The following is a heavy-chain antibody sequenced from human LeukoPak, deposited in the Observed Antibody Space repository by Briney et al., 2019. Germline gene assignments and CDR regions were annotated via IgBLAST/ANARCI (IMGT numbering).Heavy chain of an antibody. CDR3: AKSARVTTVGAQVESRDY. D-gene: IGHD1-26*01. CDR2: IIPIFGTS. V-gene: IGHV1-69*05. Sequence: SVKVSCKASGGTFSTYAISWVRQAPGQGLEWMGGIIPIFGTSDYAQKFQGRVTITTDESTSTAYMDLSSLRSEDTAVYYCAKSARVTTVGAQVESRDYWGQGTLVTVSS. CDR1: GGTFSTYA. J-gene: IGHJ4*02.